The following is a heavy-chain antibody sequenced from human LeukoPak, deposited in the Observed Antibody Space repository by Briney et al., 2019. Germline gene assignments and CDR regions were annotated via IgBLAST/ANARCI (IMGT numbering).Heavy chain of an antibody. CDR3: TKPSGAEAVDY. CDR1: GFTFSIYA. D-gene: IGHD6-19*01. Sequence: GGSLRLSCVTSGFTFSIYALSWVRQAPGKGLEWVSAISGTDGSTYYADSVKGRFTIPRDNSKNTLYLQMNSLRVQDTAVYYCTKPSGAEAVDYWGQGTLVTVSS. CDR2: ISGTDGST. V-gene: IGHV3-23*01. J-gene: IGHJ4*02.